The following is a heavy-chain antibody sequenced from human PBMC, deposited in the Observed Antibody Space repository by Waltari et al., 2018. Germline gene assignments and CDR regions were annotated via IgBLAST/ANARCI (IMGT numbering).Heavy chain of an antibody. CDR2: MYVGGAT. Sequence: EEQLVESGGGSVQPGGSLKLACPASGLTIRRNYMNWVRQAPGKGLEWVAVMYVGGATQYADSVKDRFIISRDNSKNTLYLQMHSLKVDDTAVYYCVRDIPRDDSSCDVWGQGTTVIVSS. V-gene: IGHV3-66*01. CDR1: GLTIRRNY. J-gene: IGHJ6*02. CDR3: VRDIPRDDSSCDV. D-gene: IGHD6-13*01.